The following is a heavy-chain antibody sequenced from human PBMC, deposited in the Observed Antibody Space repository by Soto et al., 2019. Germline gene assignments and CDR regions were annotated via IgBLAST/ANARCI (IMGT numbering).Heavy chain of an antibody. CDR3: ARVCLADFVDLIPNPYSYSGMDV. Sequence: ASVKVSCKASGGTFSSYAISWVRQAPGQGLEWMGGIIPIFGTANYAQKFQGRVTITADESTSTAYMELSSLRSEDTAVYYCARVCLADFVDLIPNPYSYSGMDVGGKGTRVTVPS. CDR2: IIPIFGTA. J-gene: IGHJ6*04. D-gene: IGHD2-15*01. V-gene: IGHV1-69*13. CDR1: GGTFSSYA.